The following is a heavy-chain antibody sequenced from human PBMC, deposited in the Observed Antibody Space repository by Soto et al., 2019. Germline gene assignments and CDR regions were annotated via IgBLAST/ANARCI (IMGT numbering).Heavy chain of an antibody. D-gene: IGHD4-17*01. Sequence: GGSLRLSCAASGFTFSSYSMNWVRQAPGKGLEWVSYISSSSSTIYCADSVKGRFTISRDNAKNSLYLQMNSLRAEDTALYYCVKDIETTVLVPNWYFDLWGRGTLVTVSS. CDR3: VKDIETTVLVPNWYFDL. V-gene: IGHV3-48*01. J-gene: IGHJ2*01. CDR1: GFTFSSYS. CDR2: ISSSSSTI.